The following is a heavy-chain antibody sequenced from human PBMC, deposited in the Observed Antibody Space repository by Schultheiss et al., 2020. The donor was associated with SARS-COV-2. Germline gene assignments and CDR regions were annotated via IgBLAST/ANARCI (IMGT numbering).Heavy chain of an antibody. CDR2: IYYSGST. V-gene: IGHV4-61*01. J-gene: IGHJ5*02. CDR1: GASISSGYY. D-gene: IGHD2-2*01. CDR3: ARVGTGPIVVVPAAIPNWFDP. Sequence: SETLSLTCAVSGASISSGYYWSWIRQPPGKGLEWIGYIYYSGSTNYNPSLKSRVTISVDTSKNQFSLKLSSVTAADTAVYYCARVGTGPIVVVPAAIPNWFDPWGQGTLVTVSS.